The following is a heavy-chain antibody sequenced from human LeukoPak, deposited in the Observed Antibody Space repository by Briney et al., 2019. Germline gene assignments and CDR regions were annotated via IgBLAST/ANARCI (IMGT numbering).Heavy chain of an antibody. V-gene: IGHV3-64*01. CDR1: GFTFSSYA. CDR2: ISSNGGST. D-gene: IGHD6-19*01. CDR3: ARDLGIAVAGDYYYYGMDV. Sequence: GGSLRLSCAASGFTFSSYAMHWVRQAPGKGLEYVSAISSNGGSTYYTNSVKGRFTISRDNSKNTLYLQMGSLGAEDMAVYYCARDLGIAVAGDYYYYGMDVWGQGTTVTVSS. J-gene: IGHJ6*02.